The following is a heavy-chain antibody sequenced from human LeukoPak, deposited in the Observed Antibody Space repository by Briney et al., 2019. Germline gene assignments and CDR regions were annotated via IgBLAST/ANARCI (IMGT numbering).Heavy chain of an antibody. Sequence: SETLSLTCAVSGGSISSGGYSWSWIRQPPGKGLEWIGYIYHSGSTYYNPSLKSRVTISVDTSKNQFSLKLSSVTAADTAVYYCARVGSFPPHFDYWGQGTLVTVSS. V-gene: IGHV4-30-2*01. CDR1: GGSISSGGYS. CDR2: IYHSGST. D-gene: IGHD3-10*01. CDR3: ARVGSFPPHFDY. J-gene: IGHJ4*02.